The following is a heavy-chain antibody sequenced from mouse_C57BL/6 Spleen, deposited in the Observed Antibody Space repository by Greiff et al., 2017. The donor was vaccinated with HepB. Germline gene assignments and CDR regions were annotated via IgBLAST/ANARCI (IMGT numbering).Heavy chain of an antibody. Sequence: VQLQQSGAELVRPGSSVKLSCKASGYTFTSYWMDWVKQRPGQGLEWIGNIYPSDSETHYNQKFKDKATLTVDKSSSTAYMQLSSLTSEDSAVYYCARSRIYYGDYWGQGTTLTVSS. CDR3: ARSRIYYGDY. V-gene: IGHV1-61*01. J-gene: IGHJ2*01. CDR2: IYPSDSET. CDR1: GYTFTSYW.